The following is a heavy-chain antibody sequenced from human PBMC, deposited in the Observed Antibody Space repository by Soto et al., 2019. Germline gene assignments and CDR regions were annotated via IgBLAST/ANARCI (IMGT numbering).Heavy chain of an antibody. Sequence: KNPCRLSGERFVSYGSAWVRQMPGKGLEWMGSIYPGDSDTTYSPSIQGQVTISADKTSTTVYLQWNTLKASDTAVYYCATTDGYGVDYWGQGNLVTVSS. V-gene: IGHV5-51*01. CDR3: ATTDGYGVDY. CDR1: GERFVSYG. CDR2: IYPGDSDT. D-gene: IGHD5-18*01. J-gene: IGHJ4*02.